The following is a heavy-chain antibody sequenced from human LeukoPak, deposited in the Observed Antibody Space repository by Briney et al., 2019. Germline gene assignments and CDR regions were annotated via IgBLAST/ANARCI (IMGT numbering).Heavy chain of an antibody. Sequence: GGSLRLSCAASGFTFSSYGMHWVRQAPGKGLEWVAFIRYDGSNKYYADSVKGRFTISRDNSKNTLYLQMNSLRAEDAAVYYCAKEAAAGYSSGWCLGYWGQGTLVTVSS. CDR3: AKEAAAGYSSGWCLGY. J-gene: IGHJ4*02. CDR1: GFTFSSYG. V-gene: IGHV3-30*02. CDR2: IRYDGSNK. D-gene: IGHD6-19*01.